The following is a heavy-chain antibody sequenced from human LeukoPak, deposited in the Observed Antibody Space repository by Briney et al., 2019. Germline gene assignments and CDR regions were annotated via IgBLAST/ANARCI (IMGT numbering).Heavy chain of an antibody. D-gene: IGHD5-18*01. CDR2: FDPEDGET. CDR3: ARDPWHDTAIGDSPDY. V-gene: IGHV1-24*01. J-gene: IGHJ4*02. CDR1: GYTLTELS. Sequence: GASVKVSCKVSGYTLTELSMHWVRQAPGKGLEWMGGFDPEDGETIYAQKFQGRVTITADESTSTAYMELSSLRSEDTAVYYCARDPWHDTAIGDSPDYWGQGTLVTVSS.